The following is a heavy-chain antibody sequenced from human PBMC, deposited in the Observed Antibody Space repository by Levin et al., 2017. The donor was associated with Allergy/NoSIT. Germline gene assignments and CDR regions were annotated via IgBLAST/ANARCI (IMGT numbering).Heavy chain of an antibody. CDR3: AKEMTTVIPVFDY. V-gene: IGHV3-53*01. J-gene: IGHJ4*02. Sequence: PSETLSLTCAASGFTVSSNYMSWVRQAPGKGLEWVSVIYSGGSTYYSDSVKGRFTVSRDNSKNTLYLHMNSLRADDTAVYYCAKEMTTVIPVFDYWGQGTLVTVSS. CDR1: GFTVSSNY. D-gene: IGHD4-17*01. CDR2: IYSGGST.